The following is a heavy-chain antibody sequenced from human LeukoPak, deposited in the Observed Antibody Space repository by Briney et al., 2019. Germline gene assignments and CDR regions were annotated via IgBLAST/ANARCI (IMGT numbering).Heavy chain of an antibody. CDR1: GYSISSANY. V-gene: IGHV4-38-2*01. J-gene: IGHJ4*02. CDR3: ARHNSGGYYGAFDY. D-gene: IGHD1-26*01. CDR2: IYHSGTT. Sequence: PSETLSLTCAVSGYSISSANYWGWIRQPPGKGLEWVGSIYHSGTTFYNPSLKSRVAISIDTSKNQFSLKLTSVTAADTAIYYCARHNSGGYYGAFDYWGRGTLVTVSS.